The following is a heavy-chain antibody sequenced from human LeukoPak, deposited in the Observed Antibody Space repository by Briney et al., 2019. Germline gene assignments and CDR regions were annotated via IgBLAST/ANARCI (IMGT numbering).Heavy chain of an antibody. CDR3: TRFKHISVAGTPHFDY. CDR2: SNPNTGGT. D-gene: IGHD6-19*01. Sequence: GASVKVSCKASGYTFTDFHIHWVRQAPGQGLEWMGWSNPNTGGTNYAEKFHGRVTMTRDTSISTAYMELSSLRSDDTAMYYCTRFKHISVAGTPHFDYWGQGALVTVSS. V-gene: IGHV1-2*02. CDR1: GYTFTDFH. J-gene: IGHJ4*02.